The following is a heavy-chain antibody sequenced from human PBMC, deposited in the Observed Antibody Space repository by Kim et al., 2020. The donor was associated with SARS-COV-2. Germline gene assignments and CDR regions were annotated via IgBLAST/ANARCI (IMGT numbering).Heavy chain of an antibody. CDR2: IKTKADGGTI. CDR3: NTEPHLDRGRGPYDY. D-gene: IGHD3-10*01. Sequence: GGSLRLSCAASGITFSNAGMSWVRQAPGKGLEWVGRIKTKADGGTIAYAAPGRGRITSASAESKNTLYLQMKSLKTEDSCEYYYNTEPHLDRGRGPYDY. J-gene: IGHJ4*01. V-gene: IGHV3-15*01. CDR1: GITFSNAG.